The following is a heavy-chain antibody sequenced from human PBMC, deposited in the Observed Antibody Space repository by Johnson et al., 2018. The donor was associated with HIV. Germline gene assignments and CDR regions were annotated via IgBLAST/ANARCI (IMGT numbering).Heavy chain of an antibody. CDR2: VKSKTDGGTI. CDR3: TTMSALWFGDLLVFGDGFDI. D-gene: IGHD3-10*01. V-gene: IGHV3-15*01. Sequence: EKLVESGGGSVKSGGSLRVSCAASGFTFSNAWMSWVRQAPGKGLEWVGRVKSKTDGGTIDYAAAVKGRFIISRDDSKNTLYLQMNGLKTEDTAVYYCTTMSALWFGDLLVFGDGFDIWGQGTMVTVSS. CDR1: GFTFSNAW. J-gene: IGHJ3*02.